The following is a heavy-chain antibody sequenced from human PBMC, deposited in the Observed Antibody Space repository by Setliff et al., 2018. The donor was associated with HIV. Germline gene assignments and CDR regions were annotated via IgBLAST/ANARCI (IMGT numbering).Heavy chain of an antibody. Sequence: SETLSLTCTVSGGSISSRSNYWGWIRQPPGKGLEWIGDIDSNGRPNYNTSLNSRLTVSADPSKNQISMKLSSVTAADTAIYYCARLCSNGVCRPVGDHVFDVWGQGTMVTVSS. J-gene: IGHJ3*01. D-gene: IGHD2-8*01. V-gene: IGHV4-39*07. CDR1: GGSISSRSNY. CDR2: IDSNGRP. CDR3: ARLCSNGVCRPVGDHVFDV.